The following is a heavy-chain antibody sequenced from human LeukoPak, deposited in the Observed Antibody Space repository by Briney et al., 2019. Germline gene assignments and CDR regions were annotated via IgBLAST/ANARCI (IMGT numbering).Heavy chain of an antibody. CDR2: INWSGGST. Sequence: GGSLRLSCAASGFTFDDYGMSWVRQAPGKGLEWVSGINWSGGSTGYADSVKGRFTISRDNAKNSLYLQMNSLRAEDTAVYYCAKEGSGSYPLYYWGQGTLVTVSS. CDR1: GFTFDDYG. D-gene: IGHD1-26*01. J-gene: IGHJ4*02. CDR3: AKEGSGSYPLYY. V-gene: IGHV3-20*04.